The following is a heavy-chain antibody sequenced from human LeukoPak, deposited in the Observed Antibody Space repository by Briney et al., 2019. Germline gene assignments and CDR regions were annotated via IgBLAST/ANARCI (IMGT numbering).Heavy chain of an antibody. V-gene: IGHV4-59*01. CDR3: ARVFYDILAGYSLDY. CDR2: IYYSGST. D-gene: IGHD3-9*01. Sequence: ASETLSLTCTVSGGSISSYYWSWIRQPPGKGLEWFGYIYYSGSTNYNHSLKSRITISVDTSKNQFSLKLSPGTAADTDVYDCARVFYDILAGYSLDYWGQGTLVTVSS. CDR1: GGSISSYY. J-gene: IGHJ4*02.